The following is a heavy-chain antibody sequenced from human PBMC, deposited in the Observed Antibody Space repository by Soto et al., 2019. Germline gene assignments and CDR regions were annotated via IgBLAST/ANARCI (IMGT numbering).Heavy chain of an antibody. CDR1: GFSLSTSGVG. CDR3: AHSPRIAVAGTINWFYS. J-gene: IGHJ5*01. D-gene: IGHD6-19*01. CDR2: IYWSDEK. V-gene: IGHV2-5*01. Sequence: CGPPLSNPTQTLTLLFTFSGFSLSTSGVGVGWIRQPPGKALDWLALIYWSDEKLSSPSRKSRLTITKDTSKNQVVLTITNMDPVDTTTYYCAHSPRIAVAGTINWFYSCGQGTLVTVSS.